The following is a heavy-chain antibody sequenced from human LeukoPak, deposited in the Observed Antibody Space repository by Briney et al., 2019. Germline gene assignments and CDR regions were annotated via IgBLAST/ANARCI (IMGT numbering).Heavy chain of an antibody. V-gene: IGHV4-30-2*01. Sequence: SETLSLTCTVSGGSISSGGYYWSWIRQPPGKGLEWIGYIYHSGSTYYNPSLKSRVTISVDRSKNQFSLKLSSVTAADAAVYYCAREDSSGRYGYWGQGTLVTVSS. J-gene: IGHJ4*02. CDR2: IYHSGST. D-gene: IGHD6-19*01. CDR3: AREDSSGRYGY. CDR1: GGSISSGGYY.